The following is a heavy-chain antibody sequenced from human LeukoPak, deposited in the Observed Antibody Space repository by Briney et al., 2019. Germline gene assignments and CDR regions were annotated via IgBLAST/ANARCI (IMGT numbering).Heavy chain of an antibody. V-gene: IGHV3-33*06. J-gene: IGHJ6*03. D-gene: IGHD3-16*01. CDR2: IWHDGSVE. CDR3: AKEGDQFRGYLDA. Sequence: PGGSLRLSCTASGFIFSRLGMQWVRQAPGEGLEWVAMIWHDGSVEEYADSVKGRFTISRDNSQNTLYLQMNSLRDDDTAVYYCAKEGDQFRGYLDAWGKGTTVTVSS. CDR1: GFIFSRLG.